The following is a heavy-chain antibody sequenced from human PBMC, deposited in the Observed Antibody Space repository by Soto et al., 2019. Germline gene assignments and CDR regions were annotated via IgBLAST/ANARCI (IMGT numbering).Heavy chain of an antibody. CDR1: GASISGFY. CDR2: IYATGTT. V-gene: IGHV4-4*07. D-gene: IGHD6-19*01. Sequence: SETLSLTCTVSGASISGFYWSWIRKSAGKGLEWIGRIYATGTTDYNPSLKSRVMMSVDTSKKQFSLKLRSVTVADTAVYYCVRGSLYNFDSSGTELWFDPWGQGTLVTVSS. J-gene: IGHJ5*02. CDR3: VRGSLYNFDSSGTELWFDP.